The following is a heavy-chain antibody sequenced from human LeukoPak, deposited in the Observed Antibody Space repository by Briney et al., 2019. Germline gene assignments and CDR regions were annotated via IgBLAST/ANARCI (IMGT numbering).Heavy chain of an antibody. CDR3: ARGSGWPY. V-gene: IGHV4-39*01. D-gene: IGHD6-19*01. CDR2: IYYSGST. CDR1: GGSISSSSYY. J-gene: IGHJ4*02. Sequence: SETLSLTCTVSGGSISSSSYYWGWIRQPPGKGLEWIGSIYYSGSTYYNPSLKSRVTISVDTSKNQFSLKLSSVTAADTAVYYCARGSGWPYWGQGTLVTVSS.